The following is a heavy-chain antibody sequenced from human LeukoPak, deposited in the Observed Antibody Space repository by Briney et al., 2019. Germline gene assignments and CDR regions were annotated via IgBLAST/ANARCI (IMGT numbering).Heavy chain of an antibody. CDR1: GYTFTSYG. D-gene: IGHD3-22*01. V-gene: IGHV1-18*01. J-gene: IGHJ4*02. CDR3: ARDWYYYDSSGYFH. CDR2: ISAYNGNT. Sequence: GASVKVSCKASGYTFTSYGISWVRQASGQGLEWMGWISAYNGNTNYAQKLQGRVTMTTDTSTSTAYMELRSLRSDDTAVYYCARDWYYYDSSGYFHWGQGTLVTVSS.